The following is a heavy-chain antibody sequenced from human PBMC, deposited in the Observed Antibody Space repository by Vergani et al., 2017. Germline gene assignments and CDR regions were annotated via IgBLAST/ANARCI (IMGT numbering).Heavy chain of an antibody. CDR1: GYSFTSYW. CDR2: IYPGDSDT. D-gene: IGHD3-22*01. CDR3: ARTYYYASSGYYASSYFDY. V-gene: IGHV5-51*01. Sequence: EVQLVQSGAEVKKPGESLKISCKGSGYSFTSYWIGWVRQMPGKGLEWMGIIYPGDSDTRYSPSFQGQVTISADKSIRTAYLQWSSLKASDTAMYYCARTYYYASSGYYASSYFDYWGQGTLVTVSS. J-gene: IGHJ4*02.